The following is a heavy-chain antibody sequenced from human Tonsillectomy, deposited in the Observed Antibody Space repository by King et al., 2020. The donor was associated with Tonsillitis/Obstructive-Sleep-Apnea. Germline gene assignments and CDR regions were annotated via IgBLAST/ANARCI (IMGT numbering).Heavy chain of an antibody. D-gene: IGHD3-16*01. CDR1: GYTFTGYY. V-gene: IGHV1-2*02. J-gene: IGHJ5*02. CDR3: ARARLRSTLNWFDP. Sequence: QQVQSGAEVKKPGASVKVSCKASGYTFTGYYMHWVRQAPGQGLEWMGWINPNSGGTNYAQKFQGRVTMTRDTSISTAYMELSRLRSDDTAVYYCARARLRSTLNWFDPWGQGTLVTVSS. CDR2: INPNSGGT.